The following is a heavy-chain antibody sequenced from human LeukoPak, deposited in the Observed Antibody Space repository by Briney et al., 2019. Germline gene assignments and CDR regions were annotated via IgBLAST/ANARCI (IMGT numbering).Heavy chain of an antibody. CDR2: ISSSGSAI. J-gene: IGHJ4*02. V-gene: IGHV3-48*03. CDR3: ARDDKRITMTD. Sequence: GGSLRLSCAASGFTFSSYEMNWVRQAPGKGLEWVSYISSSGSAIYYADSVKGRFTISRDNAKNSLYLQMSSLRAEDTAVYYCARDDKRITMTDWGQGTLVTVSS. D-gene: IGHD3-22*01. CDR1: GFTFSSYE.